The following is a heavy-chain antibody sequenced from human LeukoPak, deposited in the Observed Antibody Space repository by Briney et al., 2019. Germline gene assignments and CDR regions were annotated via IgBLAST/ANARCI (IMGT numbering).Heavy chain of an antibody. CDR3: ARDGAYIAARPDYFDY. J-gene: IGHJ4*02. V-gene: IGHV1-18*01. D-gene: IGHD6-6*01. CDR2: ISAYNGNT. Sequence: ASVKVSFKASGYTFTSYGISWVRQAPGQGLEWMGWISAYNGNTNYAQKLQGRVTMTTDTSTSTAYMELRSLRSDDTAVYYCARDGAYIAARPDYFDYWGQGTLVTVSS. CDR1: GYTFTSYG.